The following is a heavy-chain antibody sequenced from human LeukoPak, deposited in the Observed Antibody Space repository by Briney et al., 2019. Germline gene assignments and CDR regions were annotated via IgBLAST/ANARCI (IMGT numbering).Heavy chain of an antibody. Sequence: PGGSLRLSCAASGFTVSSNYMSWVRQAPGKGLEWVSVIYSGGSTYYADSVKGRFTISRDNSKNTLYLQMNSLRAEDTAVYYCARDRFPPLGYSGYGRDFDYRGQGTLVTVSS. CDR2: IYSGGST. D-gene: IGHD5-12*01. V-gene: IGHV3-53*01. CDR3: ARDRFPPLGYSGYGRDFDY. J-gene: IGHJ4*02. CDR1: GFTVSSNY.